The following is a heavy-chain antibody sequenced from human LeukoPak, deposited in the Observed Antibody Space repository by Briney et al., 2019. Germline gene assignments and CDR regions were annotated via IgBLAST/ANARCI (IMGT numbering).Heavy chain of an antibody. CDR2: ISYYGNNK. CDR1: GFSFSNYV. CDR3: AKDANIVAAGYYFDS. J-gene: IGHJ4*02. V-gene: IGHV3-30*18. Sequence: PGGSLRLSCAASGFSFSNYVMNWGRQAPGRGLEWVAFISYYGNNKYYADSVKGRFTISRDISKSTLYLQMNSLRAEDTAVYYCAKDANIVAAGYYFDSWGQGTLVTVSS. D-gene: IGHD1-26*01.